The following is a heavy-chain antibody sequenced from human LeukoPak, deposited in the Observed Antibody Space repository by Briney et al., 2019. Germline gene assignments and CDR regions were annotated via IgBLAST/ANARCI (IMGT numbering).Heavy chain of an antibody. V-gene: IGHV4-39*01. CDR3: ARMARTASYYDSSGPLDY. CDR1: GGSISSSSYY. J-gene: IGHJ4*02. Sequence: SETLSLTCTVSGGSISSSSYYWGWIRQPPGKGLEWIGSIYYSGSTYYNPSLKSRVTISVDTSKNQFSLKLSSVTAADTAVYYCARMARTASYYDSSGPLDYWGQGTLVTVPS. D-gene: IGHD3-22*01. CDR2: IYYSGST.